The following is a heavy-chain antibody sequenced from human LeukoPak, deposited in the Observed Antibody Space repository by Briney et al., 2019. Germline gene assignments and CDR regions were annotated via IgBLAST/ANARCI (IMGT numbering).Heavy chain of an antibody. CDR1: GLIFSNAW. Sequence: GGSLRLSCRISGLIFSNAWLTWVRQVAGHGQEWVGHIRSYVDGGPPEYAASVRDRFIISRDDSKNTLHLQMSSLKTGDTAVYFCAKELPLSGARFFQHWGQGTLVTVSS. J-gene: IGHJ1*01. CDR2: IRSYVDGGPP. CDR3: AKELPLSGARFFQH. V-gene: IGHV3-15*01. D-gene: IGHD1-26*01.